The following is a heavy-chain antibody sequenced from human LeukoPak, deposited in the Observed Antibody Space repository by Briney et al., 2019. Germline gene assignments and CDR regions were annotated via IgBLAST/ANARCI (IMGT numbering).Heavy chain of an antibody. D-gene: IGHD3-22*01. CDR1: GFTFSSYW. Sequence: GGSLRLSCVASGFTFSSYWMHWVRQAPGKGLVWVSRINSDGSSTNYADSVKGRFTISRDNAKNTLYLQMNSLRAEDTAVYYCARGYYYDSSGPLDYWGQGTLVTVSS. V-gene: IGHV3-74*01. J-gene: IGHJ4*02. CDR3: ARGYYYDSSGPLDY. CDR2: INSDGSST.